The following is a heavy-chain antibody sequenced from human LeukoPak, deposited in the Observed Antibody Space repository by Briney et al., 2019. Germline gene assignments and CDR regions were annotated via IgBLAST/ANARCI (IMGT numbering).Heavy chain of an antibody. D-gene: IGHD6-13*01. CDR2: IYYSGST. CDR3: ARRDWGSSWGYFDY. J-gene: IGHJ4*02. CDR1: GGSISSSSYY. V-gene: IGHV4-39*01. Sequence: SETLSLTCTVSGGSISSSSYYWGWIRQPPGKGLERIGSIYYSGSTYYNPSLKSRVTISVDTSKNQFSLKLSSVTAADTAVYYCARRDWGSSWGYFDYWGQGTLVTVSS.